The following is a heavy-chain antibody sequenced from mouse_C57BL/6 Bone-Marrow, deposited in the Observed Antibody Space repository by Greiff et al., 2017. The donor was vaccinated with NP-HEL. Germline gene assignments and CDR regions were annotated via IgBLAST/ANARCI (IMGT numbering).Heavy chain of an antibody. J-gene: IGHJ4*01. Sequence: EVKVEESGGGLVQPGGSMKLSCAASGFTFSDAWMDWVRQSPEKGLEWVAAIRNTANTHATYYAESVKGRFTISRDDSKSSVYLQMNRLRAEDTGIYYCTLDYYGSSPYAMDYWGQGTSVTVSS. CDR1: GFTFSDAW. D-gene: IGHD1-1*01. V-gene: IGHV6-6*01. CDR2: IRNTANTHAT. CDR3: TLDYYGSSPYAMDY.